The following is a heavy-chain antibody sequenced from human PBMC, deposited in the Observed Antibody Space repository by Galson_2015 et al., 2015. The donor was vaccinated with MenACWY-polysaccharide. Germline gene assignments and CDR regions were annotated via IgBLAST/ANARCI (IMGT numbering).Heavy chain of an antibody. D-gene: IGHD6-19*01. CDR2: ISFDGRYS. CDR3: ARGRYMGPDADFDP. CDR1: GFTFGDYA. Sequence: ALRLSCAASGFTFGDYAINWGRQAPGKGLDWVAAISFDGRYSGFADSVKGRFTSSRANSIDTVYLQMNGLRIEDTAVYHCARGRYMGPDADFDPWGQGTLVAVSS. J-gene: IGHJ5*02. V-gene: IGHV3-30-3*01.